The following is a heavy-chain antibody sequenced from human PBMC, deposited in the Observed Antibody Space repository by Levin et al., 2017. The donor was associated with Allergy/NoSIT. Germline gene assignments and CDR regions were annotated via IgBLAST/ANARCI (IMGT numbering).Heavy chain of an antibody. CDR2: ITDNGRTT. CDR1: GFTFSDYA. D-gene: IGHD5-12*01. V-gene: IGHV3-23*01. Sequence: GESLKISCAASGFTFSDYAMSWVRQSPGKGLEWVSGITDNGRTTYYADSAKGRFTISRDNSKNTLYLDIDGLGADDTATYFCVKVATLDDWGQGTLVSVSS. J-gene: IGHJ4*02. CDR3: VKVATLDD.